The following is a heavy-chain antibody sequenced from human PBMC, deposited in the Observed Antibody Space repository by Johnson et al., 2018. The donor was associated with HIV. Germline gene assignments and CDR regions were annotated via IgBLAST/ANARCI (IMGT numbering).Heavy chain of an antibody. Sequence: ELRLVESGGVVVQPGGSLRLSCAASGFTFDDYGMSWVRQAPGKGLEWVSGISWNSGSVAYADSVKGRLTISRDNAKNSLFLHMNSLRAEDTALYYCAKSIDAAADDAFDIWGQGTMVTVSS. CDR3: AKSIDAAADDAFDI. CDR2: ISWNSGSV. V-gene: IGHV3-9*01. CDR1: GFTFDDYG. J-gene: IGHJ3*02. D-gene: IGHD6-13*01.